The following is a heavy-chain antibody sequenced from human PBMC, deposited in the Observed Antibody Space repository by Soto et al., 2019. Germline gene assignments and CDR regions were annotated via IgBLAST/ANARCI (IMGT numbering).Heavy chain of an antibody. V-gene: IGHV1-69*02. CDR3: ARINHAGVPAANY. CDR2: IIPILGIA. Sequence: ASVKVSCKASGGTFSSYTISWVRQAPGQGLEWMGRIIPILGIANYAQKFQGRVTITADKSTSTAYMELSSLRSEDTAVYYCARINHAGVPAANYWGQGTLVTVSS. CDR1: GGTFSSYT. D-gene: IGHD2-2*01. J-gene: IGHJ4*02.